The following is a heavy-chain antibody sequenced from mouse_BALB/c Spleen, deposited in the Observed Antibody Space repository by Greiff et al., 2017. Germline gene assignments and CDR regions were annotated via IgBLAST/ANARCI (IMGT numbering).Heavy chain of an antibody. V-gene: IGHV3-8*02. CDR1: GDSITSGY. Sequence: EVQLQESGPSLVKPSQTLSLTCSVTGDSITSGYWNWIRKFPGNKLEYMGYISYSGSTYYNPSLKSRISITRDTSKNQYYLQLNSVTTEDTATYYCARCGESGPPYFDYWGQGTTLTVSS. J-gene: IGHJ2*01. CDR2: ISYSGST. CDR3: ARCGESGPPYFDY.